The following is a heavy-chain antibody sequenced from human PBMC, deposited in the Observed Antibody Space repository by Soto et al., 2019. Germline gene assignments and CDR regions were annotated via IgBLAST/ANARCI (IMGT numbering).Heavy chain of an antibody. CDR1: GLTFSRYA. D-gene: IGHD4-17*01. V-gene: IGHV3-23*01. CDR3: AKSLRPSALTTYYFDH. Sequence: EEQLLESGGGLVQPGGSLRLSCAASGLTFSRYAMSWVRQAPGKGLEWVSIINPSGDITYYGDSVKGRFTISRDNSKNTLSLQMNSLRAEDTAVYYCAKSLRPSALTTYYFDHRGQGTLVPVSS. CDR2: INPSGDIT. J-gene: IGHJ4*02.